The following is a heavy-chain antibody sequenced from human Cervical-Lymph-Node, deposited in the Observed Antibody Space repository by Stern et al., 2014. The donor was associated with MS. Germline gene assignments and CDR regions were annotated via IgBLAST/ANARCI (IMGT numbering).Heavy chain of an antibody. CDR2: LSWDGTNI. CDR1: GFIFDDYA. J-gene: IGHJ4*02. CDR3: AKDRYSYTYRVAFDS. D-gene: IGHD5-18*01. Sequence: EVQLVQSGGGLIQPGRSLRLSCAASGFIFDDYAMHWVRPAPGKGLVWGLGLSWDGTNIGYADSVKGRFIISRDNAKNSLYLQMNSLRPEDTAFYYCAKDRYSYTYRVAFDSWGQGTLVTVSS. V-gene: IGHV3-9*01.